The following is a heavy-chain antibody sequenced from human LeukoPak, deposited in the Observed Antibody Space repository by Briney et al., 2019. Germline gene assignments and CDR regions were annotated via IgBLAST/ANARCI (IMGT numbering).Heavy chain of an antibody. Sequence: KPSETLSLTCTVSGGSISSYYWSWIRQPPGKGLEWIGYIYYSGSTYYNPSLKSRVTISVDTSKNQFSLKLSSVTAADTAVYYCARAGRRGLRSKGGYYFDYWGQGTLVTVSS. J-gene: IGHJ4*02. CDR2: IYYSGST. V-gene: IGHV4-30-4*08. D-gene: IGHD5-12*01. CDR1: GGSISSYY. CDR3: ARAGRRGLRSKGGYYFDY.